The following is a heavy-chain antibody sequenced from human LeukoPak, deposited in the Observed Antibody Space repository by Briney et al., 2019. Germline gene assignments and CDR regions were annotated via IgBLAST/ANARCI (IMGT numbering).Heavy chain of an antibody. CDR2: IYSGGST. V-gene: IGHV3-66*01. CDR3: ARVKGGRWLTDGGYYFDY. CDR1: GFTVSSNY. Sequence: PGGSLRLSCAASGFTVSSNYMSWVRQAPGKGLEWVSVIYSGGSTYYADSVEGRFTISRDNSKNTLYLQMNSLRAEDTAVYYCARVKGGRWLTDGGYYFDYWGQGTLVTVSS. D-gene: IGHD5-24*01. J-gene: IGHJ4*02.